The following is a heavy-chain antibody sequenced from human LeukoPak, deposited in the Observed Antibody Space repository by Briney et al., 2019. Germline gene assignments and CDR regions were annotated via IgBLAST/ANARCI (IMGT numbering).Heavy chain of an antibody. V-gene: IGHV1-18*01. CDR3: ARVERARYCSGGSCYDY. CDR1: GYTFTSYG. CDR2: ISAYNGNT. Sequence: ASVKVSCKASGYTFTSYGISWVRQAPGQGLEWMGWISAYNGNTNYAQKLQGRVTMTTDTSTSTAYMELRSLRSDDTAVYYRARVERARYCSGGSCYDYWGQGTLVTVSS. D-gene: IGHD2-15*01. J-gene: IGHJ4*02.